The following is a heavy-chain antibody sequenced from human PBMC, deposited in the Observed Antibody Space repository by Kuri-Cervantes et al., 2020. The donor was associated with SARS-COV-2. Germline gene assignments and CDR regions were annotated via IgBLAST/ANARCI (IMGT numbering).Heavy chain of an antibody. Sequence: SVKVSCKASGGTFSSYTISWVRQAPGQGLEWMGRIIPILGIANYAQKLQGRVTITADKSTSTAYMELSSLRSEDTAVYYCARASRGYDLDIDYWGQGTLVTVSS. J-gene: IGHJ4*02. CDR1: GGTFSSYT. V-gene: IGHV1-69*02. CDR3: ARASRGYDLDIDY. D-gene: IGHD5-12*01. CDR2: IIPILGIA.